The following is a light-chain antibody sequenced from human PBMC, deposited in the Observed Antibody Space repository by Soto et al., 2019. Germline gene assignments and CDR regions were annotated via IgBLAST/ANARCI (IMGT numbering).Light chain of an antibody. J-gene: IGKJ4*01. CDR1: QSVLYSSNNKNY. Sequence: DIVMTQSPDSLTVSLGERATINCKSSQSVLYSSNNKNYLAWFQQKPGQPPKLLIYWASTRVSGVPDRFSGSGSGTDFTLTISSLQAEDVALYYCQQYYSTPLTFGGGTKVEIK. V-gene: IGKV4-1*01. CDR2: WAS. CDR3: QQYYSTPLT.